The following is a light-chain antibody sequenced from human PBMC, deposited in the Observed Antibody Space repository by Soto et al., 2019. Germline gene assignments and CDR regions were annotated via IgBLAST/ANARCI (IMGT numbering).Light chain of an antibody. CDR3: QQYVSSPWA. CDR1: QSVTNSF. V-gene: IGKV3-20*01. J-gene: IGKJ1*01. CDR2: GAS. Sequence: EIVLSQSPATLALSPGERATLSCRPSQSVTNSFLAWYQQKPGQAPRLLIYGASRRATGIPDRFTGSGSGTDFTLTISRLEPEDFAVYYCQQYVSSPWAFGQGTKVDMK.